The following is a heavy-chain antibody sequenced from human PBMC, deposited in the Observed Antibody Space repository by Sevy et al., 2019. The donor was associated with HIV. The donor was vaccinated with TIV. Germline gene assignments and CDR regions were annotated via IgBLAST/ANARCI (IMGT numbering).Heavy chain of an antibody. Sequence: GGSLRLSCAGSGFIFSDVWMNWVRQAPGKGLEWVGLIKNKMDGETTLYAAPVKDRFTISGDDSTNTLYLQMDSLKTEDTAVYYCTLPSEYNLKDWGQGTLVTVSS. CDR1: GFIFSDVW. CDR3: TLPSEYNLKD. CDR2: IKNKMDGETT. J-gene: IGHJ4*02. D-gene: IGHD1-20*01. V-gene: IGHV3-15*01.